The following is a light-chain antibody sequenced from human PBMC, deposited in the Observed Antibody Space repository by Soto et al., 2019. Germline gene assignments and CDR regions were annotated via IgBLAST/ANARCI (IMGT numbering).Light chain of an antibody. V-gene: IGLV2-14*01. CDR2: DVT. CDR3: SSYTSTGSYV. Sequence: QSALTQPASVSGSPGQSIAISCTGTSSDVGGYNSVSWYHQYPGKVPKLMIYDVTNRPSGVSDRFSGSKSGNTASLTISGLQAEDEGDYYCSSYTSTGSYVFGTGT. CDR1: SSDVGGYNS. J-gene: IGLJ1*01.